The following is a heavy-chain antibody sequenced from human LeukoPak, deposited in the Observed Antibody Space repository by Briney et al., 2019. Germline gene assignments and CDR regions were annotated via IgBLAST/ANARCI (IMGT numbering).Heavy chain of an antibody. CDR1: GFTVSSNY. J-gene: IGHJ6*04. Sequence: GGSLRLSCAASGFTVSSNYMSWVRQAPGKGLEWVSVIYGGGSTYYADSVKGRFTISRDNSKNTLYLQMNSLRAEDTAVYYCARDSGPGVRGSYYYGMDVWGKGTTVTVSS. CDR3: ARDSGPGVRGSYYYGMDV. V-gene: IGHV3-53*01. D-gene: IGHD3-10*01. CDR2: IYGGGST.